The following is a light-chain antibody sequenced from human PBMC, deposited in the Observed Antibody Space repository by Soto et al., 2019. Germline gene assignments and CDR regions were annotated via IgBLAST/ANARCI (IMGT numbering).Light chain of an antibody. CDR3: EAWDDSLYGAV. J-gene: IGLJ2*01. Sequence: QTVVTQPPSASGTPGQRVTISCSGSSSNIGANPINWYQQLPGTAPKLLIYNNDQRPSGVPDRFSASKSGTSASLAISGLQSEDEADYYCEAWDDSLYGAVLGGGTKVTDL. CDR2: NND. V-gene: IGLV1-44*01. CDR1: SSNIGANP.